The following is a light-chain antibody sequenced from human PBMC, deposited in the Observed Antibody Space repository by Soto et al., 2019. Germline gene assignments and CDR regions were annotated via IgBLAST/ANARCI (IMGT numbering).Light chain of an antibody. CDR2: EVN. CDR3: SSYAGRDTYVM. Sequence: QSVLTQPPSASGSPGQSVAISCTGTSNDIGGYNYVSWYQQRPGKAPKLILYEVNARPSGVPDRFSGSKSGNTASLTVSGLRAEDEGDYYCSSYAGRDTYVMFGGGTKVTVL. V-gene: IGLV2-8*01. J-gene: IGLJ3*02. CDR1: SNDIGGYNY.